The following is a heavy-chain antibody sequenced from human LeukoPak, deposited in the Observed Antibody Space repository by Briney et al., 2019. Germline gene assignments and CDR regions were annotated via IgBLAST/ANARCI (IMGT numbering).Heavy chain of an antibody. Sequence: SETLSLTCSVSGGSIGKYRWTWIRQPPGKRLEWIGYVYYTGNLNYNPSLERRVSLSIDTSKNQFSLSLSSVTAADTAVYYCARGSAPGTGPPSLDSWGQGTLVTVSS. CDR2: VYYTGNL. J-gene: IGHJ4*02. D-gene: IGHD6-13*01. CDR1: GGSIGKYR. V-gene: IGHV4-59*01. CDR3: ARGSAPGTGPPSLDS.